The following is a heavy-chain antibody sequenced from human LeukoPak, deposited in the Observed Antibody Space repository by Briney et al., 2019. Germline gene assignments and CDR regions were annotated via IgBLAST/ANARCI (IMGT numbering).Heavy chain of an antibody. J-gene: IGHJ4*02. CDR1: GFTFSSYA. Sequence: GRSLRLSCAASGFTFSSYAMHWVRQAPGKGLEWVAVISYDGSNKYYADSVKGRFTISRDNSKNTLYLQMNSLRAEDTAVYHCARVGAPFDYWGQGTLVTVSS. CDR2: ISYDGSNK. V-gene: IGHV3-30*04. CDR3: ARVGAPFDY. D-gene: IGHD1-26*01.